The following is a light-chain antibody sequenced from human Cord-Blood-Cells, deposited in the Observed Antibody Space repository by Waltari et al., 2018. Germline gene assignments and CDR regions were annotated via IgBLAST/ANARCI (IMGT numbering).Light chain of an antibody. Sequence: DIQMTQYPYSVYASVGDRVKITCLASQCIISYLNLYQQKPVKAPKFLIYAASSLQSGVPSRFSCSGSGTDFTLTISSLQPEDFATYYCQQGYSTPPLTFGQGTKVEIK. CDR1: QCIISY. CDR2: AAS. J-gene: IGKJ1*01. CDR3: QQGYSTPPLT. V-gene: IGKV1-39*01.